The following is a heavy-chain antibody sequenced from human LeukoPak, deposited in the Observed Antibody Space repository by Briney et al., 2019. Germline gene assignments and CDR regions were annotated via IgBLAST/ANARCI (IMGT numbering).Heavy chain of an antibody. V-gene: IGHV1-2*02. CDR2: INPNSGGT. J-gene: IGHJ4*02. Sequence: ASVKVSCKASGYTFTGYYMHWVRQAPGQGLEWMGWINPNSGGTNYAQKFQGRVSMTRDTSISTAYMELSRLRSDDPAVYYCATEGGGSSSWPFDYWGQGTLVTVSS. CDR1: GYTFTGYY. CDR3: ATEGGGSSSWPFDY. D-gene: IGHD6-13*01.